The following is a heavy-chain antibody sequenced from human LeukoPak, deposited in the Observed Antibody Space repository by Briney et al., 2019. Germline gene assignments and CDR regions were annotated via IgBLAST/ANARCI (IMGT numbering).Heavy chain of an antibody. V-gene: IGHV4-31*03. CDR2: IYYSGST. D-gene: IGHD3-10*01. CDR3: ARSPPLYYGSGSYYYYYGMDV. CDR1: GGSISSGGYY. J-gene: IGHJ6*02. Sequence: SETLSLTCTVSGGSISSGGYYWSWIGPRPGKGLEWIGYIYYSGSTYYNPSLKSRVTISVDTSKNQFSLKLSSVTAADTAVYYCARSPPLYYGSGSYYYYYGMDVWGQGTTVTVSS.